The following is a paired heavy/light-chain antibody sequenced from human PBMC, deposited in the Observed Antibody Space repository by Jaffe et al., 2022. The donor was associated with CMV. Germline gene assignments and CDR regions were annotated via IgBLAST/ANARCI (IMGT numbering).Heavy chain of an antibody. J-gene: IGHJ3*02. CDR1: GFTSSDHY. D-gene: IGHD3-22*01. V-gene: IGHV3-72*01. CDR3: ARTGGYYVSSGHYFTDAFDI. CDR2: TRNKAHSYTT. Sequence: EVQLVESGGGLVQPGGSLRLSCAASGFTSSDHYMDWVRQAPGKGLEWVGRTRNKAHSYTTEYAASVKGRFTISRDDSKNSLYLQMNSLKTEDTAVYYCARTGGYYVSSGHYFTDAFDIWGQGTMVTVSS.
Light chain of an antibody. CDR1: QSVLYSSNNKNY. V-gene: IGKV4-1*01. J-gene: IGKJ1*01. Sequence: DIVMTQSPDSLAVSLGERATINCKSSQSVLYSSNNKNYLAWHQQKPGQPPKLLLYWASTRESGVPDRFSGSGSGTDFTLTISSLQAEDVAVYYCQQYYSTPTFGQGTKVEIK. CDR2: WAS. CDR3: QQYYSTPT.